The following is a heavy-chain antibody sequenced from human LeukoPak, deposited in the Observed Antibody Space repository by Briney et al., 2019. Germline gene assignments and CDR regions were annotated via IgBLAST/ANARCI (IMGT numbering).Heavy chain of an antibody. J-gene: IGHJ3*02. Sequence: ASVKVSCKASGYTFTSYDINWVRQATGRGLEWMGWMNPNSGNTGYAQKFQGRVTMTRNTSISTAYMELSSLRSEDTAVYYCARAFRICSSTSCYPGDAFDIWGQGTMVTVSS. CDR3: ARAFRICSSTSCYPGDAFDI. V-gene: IGHV1-8*01. CDR2: MNPNSGNT. CDR1: GYTFTSYD. D-gene: IGHD2-2*01.